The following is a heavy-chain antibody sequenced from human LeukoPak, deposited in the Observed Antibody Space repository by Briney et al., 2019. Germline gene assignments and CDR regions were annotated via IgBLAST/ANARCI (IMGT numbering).Heavy chain of an antibody. CDR1: GGSISSYY. V-gene: IGHV4-59*01. D-gene: IGHD2-21*02. Sequence: SETLSLTCTVSGGSISSYYWSWIRRPPGKGLEWIGYIYYSGSTNCNPSLKSRVTISVDTSKNQFSLKLRSVTAADTAVYYCARAPSLTWAAFDIWGQGTMVTVSS. CDR2: IYYSGST. J-gene: IGHJ3*02. CDR3: ARAPSLTWAAFDI.